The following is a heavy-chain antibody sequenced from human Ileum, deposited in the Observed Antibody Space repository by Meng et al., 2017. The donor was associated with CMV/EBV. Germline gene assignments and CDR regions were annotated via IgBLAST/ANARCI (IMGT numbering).Heavy chain of an antibody. CDR3: TRGEGDHSSKFDY. J-gene: IGHJ4*02. D-gene: IGHD3-10*01. CDR1: GYSFITYG. CDR2: INTNTGNP. Sequence: KTSGYSFITYGINWVRQAPGQRLEWMGWINTNTGNPTYAQDFTGRFVFSLDTSVSTTYLQINSLRTEDSAVYYCTRGEGDHSSKFDYWGQGTLVTVSS. V-gene: IGHV7-4-1*02.